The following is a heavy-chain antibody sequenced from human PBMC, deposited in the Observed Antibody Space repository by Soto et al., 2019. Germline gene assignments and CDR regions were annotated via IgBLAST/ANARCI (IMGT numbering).Heavy chain of an antibody. Sequence: GGSLRLSCAASGFTFSSYAMSWVRQAPGKGLEWVSAISGSGGSTYYADSVKGRFTISRDNSKNTLYLQMNSLRAEDTAVYYCAKDLGYYDSSGYTAYFDYWGQGTLVTVSS. D-gene: IGHD3-22*01. J-gene: IGHJ4*02. CDR1: GFTFSSYA. CDR2: ISGSGGST. V-gene: IGHV3-23*01. CDR3: AKDLGYYDSSGYTAYFDY.